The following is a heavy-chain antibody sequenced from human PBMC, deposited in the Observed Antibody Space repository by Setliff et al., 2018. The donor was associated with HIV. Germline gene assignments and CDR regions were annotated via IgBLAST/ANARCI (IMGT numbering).Heavy chain of an antibody. D-gene: IGHD2-15*01. V-gene: IGHV4-34*01. CDR2: IHHSGRT. CDR1: GGSFSDYS. CDR3: ARGRCSGGTCSGRYSYLHIDV. J-gene: IGHJ6*03. Sequence: PSETLSLTCAVHGGSFSDYSWTWSRRPPGKGLEWIGEIHHSGRTDYNPSLTSRVTMSVDSSKNQFSLRLSSVAAADTAVYYCARGRCSGGTCSGRYSYLHIDVWGKGTTVTVSS.